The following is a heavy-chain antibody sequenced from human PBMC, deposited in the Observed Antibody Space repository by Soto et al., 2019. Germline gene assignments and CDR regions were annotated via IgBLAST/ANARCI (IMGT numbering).Heavy chain of an antibody. D-gene: IGHD1-7*01. V-gene: IGHV3-73*02. CDR2: IRSKANSYAT. CDR1: GFTFSGSA. J-gene: IGHJ6*02. CDR3: TSTLKLRNYYYDGMDV. Sequence: EVQLVESGGGLVQPGGSLKLSCAASGFTFSGSAMHWVRQASGKGLEWVGRIRSKANSYATAYAASVKGRFTISRDDSKNKAYLQMNSLKTEDTAVYYCTSTLKLRNYYYDGMDVWGQGTTVTVSS.